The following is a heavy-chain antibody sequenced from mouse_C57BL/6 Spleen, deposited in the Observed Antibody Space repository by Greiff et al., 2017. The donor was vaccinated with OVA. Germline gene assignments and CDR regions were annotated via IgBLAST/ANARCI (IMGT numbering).Heavy chain of an antibody. D-gene: IGHD2-5*01. V-gene: IGHV5-9-1*02. CDR3: TRAYSNYDYAMDY. Sequence: EVKLVESGEGLVKPGGSLKLSCAASGFTFSSYAMSWVRQTPEKRLEWVAYISSGGDYIYYADTVKGRFTISRDNARNTLYLQMSSLKSEDTAMYYGTRAYSNYDYAMDYWGQGTSVTVSS. J-gene: IGHJ4*01. CDR1: GFTFSSYA. CDR2: ISSGGDYI.